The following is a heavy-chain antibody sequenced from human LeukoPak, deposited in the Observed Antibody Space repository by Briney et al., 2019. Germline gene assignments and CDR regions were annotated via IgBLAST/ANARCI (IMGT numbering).Heavy chain of an antibody. CDR2: INPSGGST. Sequence: ASVKVSCKASGNTFTSYYMHWVRQAPGQGLEWMGIINPSGGSTSYAQKFQGRATMTRDTSTSTVYMELSSLRSEDTAVYYCARVVLKEDIVVVPAAIRYFFYGMDVWGQGTTVTVSS. CDR3: ARVVLKEDIVVVPAAIRYFFYGMDV. J-gene: IGHJ6*02. D-gene: IGHD2-2*01. V-gene: IGHV1-46*01. CDR1: GNTFTSYY.